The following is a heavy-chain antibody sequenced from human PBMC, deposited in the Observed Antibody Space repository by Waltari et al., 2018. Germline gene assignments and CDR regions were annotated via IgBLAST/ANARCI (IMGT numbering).Heavy chain of an antibody. Sequence: QVQLVESGGGVVQPGRSLRLSCAASGFTFSSYGRHWVSQAPGKGLEWVAVIWYDGSNKYYADSVKGRFTISRDNSKNTLYLQMNSLRAEDTAVYYCARVLGGPLDYWGQGTLVTVSS. V-gene: IGHV3-33*01. J-gene: IGHJ4*02. D-gene: IGHD3-10*01. CDR3: ARVLGGPLDY. CDR2: IWYDGSNK. CDR1: GFTFSSYG.